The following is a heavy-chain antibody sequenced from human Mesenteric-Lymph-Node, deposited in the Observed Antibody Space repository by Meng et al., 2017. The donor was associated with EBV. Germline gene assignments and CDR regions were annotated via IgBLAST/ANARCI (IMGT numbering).Heavy chain of an antibody. D-gene: IGHD5-18*01. V-gene: IGHV4-30-4*01. CDR3: ASRGYSDGWTFDS. J-gene: IGHJ4*02. CDR1: GGSVSSAGYY. Sequence: QVQLQESGPGLVKPSQTLSLTCAVSGGSVSSAGYYWNWIRQPPGKGLEWIGYMYYSGSIYYNPSLKSRVTISVDTSKNQFSLKLSSETAADTAVYYCASRGYSDGWTFDSWGQGTLVTVSS. CDR2: MYYSGSI.